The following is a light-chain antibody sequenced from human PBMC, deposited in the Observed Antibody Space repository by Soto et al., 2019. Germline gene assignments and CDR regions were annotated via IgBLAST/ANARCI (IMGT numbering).Light chain of an antibody. Sequence: EIVMTQSPATLPVSPGERATLSCRASQSVSSNLAWYQQKPGQAPRLLIYGASSRATGIPDRFSGSGSGTDFTLTISRLEPEDFAVYYCHQYDSWTFGQGTKVDIK. CDR3: HQYDSWT. CDR1: QSVSSN. V-gene: IGKV3D-15*01. CDR2: GAS. J-gene: IGKJ1*01.